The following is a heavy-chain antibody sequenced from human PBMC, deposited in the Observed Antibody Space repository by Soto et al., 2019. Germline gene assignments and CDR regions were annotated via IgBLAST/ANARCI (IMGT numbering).Heavy chain of an antibody. CDR2: IRGSGDRT. J-gene: IGHJ3*02. D-gene: IGHD3-3*01. CDR1: GFTLSNYA. CDR3: AKDPLTFGSAFDI. V-gene: IGHV3-23*01. Sequence: GGSLRLSCAACGFTLSNYAMNWGRQAPGTGLEWVSGIRGSGDRTYYADSVKGRFTISRDNSKNTLYLQMNSLRAEDTAVYYCAKDPLTFGSAFDIWGQGTMVTVSS.